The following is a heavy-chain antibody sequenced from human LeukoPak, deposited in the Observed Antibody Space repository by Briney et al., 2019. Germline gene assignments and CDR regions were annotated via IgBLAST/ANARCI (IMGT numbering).Heavy chain of an antibody. Sequence: GGSLRLSCAASGFTFSSYGMSWVRQAPGKGLEWVSGISGSGSDGSTYYADSVKGRFTISRDNSKNTLYLQMTGLRGNDTAVYYCARDHSVGSLRSDLGLAMDYWGQGTLVTVSS. CDR1: GFTFSSYG. CDR2: ISGSGSDGST. D-gene: IGHD1-26*01. J-gene: IGHJ4*02. CDR3: ARDHSVGSLRSDLGLAMDY. V-gene: IGHV3-23*01.